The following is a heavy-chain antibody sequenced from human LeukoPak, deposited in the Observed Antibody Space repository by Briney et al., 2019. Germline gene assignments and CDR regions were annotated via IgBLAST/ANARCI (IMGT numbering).Heavy chain of an antibody. CDR3: ARVSAAAADV. CDR2: ISHSGST. CDR1: GGSISSYY. D-gene: IGHD6-13*01. V-gene: IGHV4-59*01. Sequence: SETLSLTCTVSGGSISSYYWSWIRQPPGKGLEWIGYISHSGSTNFNPSLESRVTILIDPSKTQSSLRLTSVTAADTAVYYCARVSAAAADVWGQGTLVTVSS. J-gene: IGHJ4*02.